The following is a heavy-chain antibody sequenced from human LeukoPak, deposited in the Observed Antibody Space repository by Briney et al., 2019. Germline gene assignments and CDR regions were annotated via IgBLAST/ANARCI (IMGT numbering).Heavy chain of an antibody. D-gene: IGHD6-13*01. Sequence: EGSLRLSCAASGFTFSSYAMSWVRQAPGKGLEWVSAISGSGGSTYYADSVKGRFTISRDNSKNTLYLQMNSLRAEDTAVYYCAKDRSSWYYFDYWGQGTLVTVSS. CDR2: ISGSGGST. CDR3: AKDRSSWYYFDY. J-gene: IGHJ4*02. CDR1: GFTFSSYA. V-gene: IGHV3-23*01.